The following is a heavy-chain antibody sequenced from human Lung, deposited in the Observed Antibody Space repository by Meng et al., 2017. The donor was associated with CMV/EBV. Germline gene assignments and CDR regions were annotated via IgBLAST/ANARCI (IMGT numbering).Heavy chain of an antibody. Sequence: SXPXLVXPAQTVTLTSTFSGFSLSTSRMRVSWIRQPPGKALEWLARIDWDDDKFYSTSLKTRLTISKDTSKNQVVLTMTNMDPVDTATYYCARMGYGYNYFDYWGQGXLVTVSS. CDR3: ARMGYGYNYFDY. D-gene: IGHD5-24*01. J-gene: IGHJ4*02. CDR2: IDWDDDK. V-gene: IGHV2-70D*14. CDR1: GFSLSTSRMR.